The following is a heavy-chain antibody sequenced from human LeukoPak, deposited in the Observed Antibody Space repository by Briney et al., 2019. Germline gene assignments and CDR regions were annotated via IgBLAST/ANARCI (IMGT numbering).Heavy chain of an antibody. CDR2: ISGSGGST. V-gene: IGHV3-23*01. CDR1: GFTFSSYA. Sequence: PGGSLRLSCAASGFTFSSYAMHWVRQAPGKGLEWVSAISGSGGSTFYADSVKGRFTISRDNSKNTLYLQMNNLRAEDTAVYYCAKDHRSITIFGAGDYWGQGTLVTVSS. J-gene: IGHJ4*02. D-gene: IGHD3-3*01. CDR3: AKDHRSITIFGAGDY.